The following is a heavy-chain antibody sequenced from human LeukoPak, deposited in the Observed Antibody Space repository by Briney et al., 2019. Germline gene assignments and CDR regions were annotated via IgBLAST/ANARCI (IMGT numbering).Heavy chain of an antibody. V-gene: IGHV4-59*08. CDR2: MYFSGNT. D-gene: IGHD3-10*01. Sequence: SETLSLTCSLSGGSIDNYYWTWIRQPPGKGLEWLGYMYFSGNTDYNPSLKGRVTISVDTSKNQYSLQLTSVTAAHTAVYFCARLTGRFGGTFNVWGHGKMVTVSS. J-gene: IGHJ3*01. CDR3: ARLTGRFGGTFNV. CDR1: GGSIDNYY.